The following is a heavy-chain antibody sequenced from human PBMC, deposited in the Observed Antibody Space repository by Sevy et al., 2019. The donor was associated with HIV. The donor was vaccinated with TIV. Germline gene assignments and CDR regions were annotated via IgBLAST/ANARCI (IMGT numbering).Heavy chain of an antibody. Sequence: SETLSLTCTVSGGSINSGDYYWSWIRQPPGKGLEWIGYIYYSGSTYYNPSLKSRVTISVDTSKNQFSLKQTSVTAADTAVYYCAGRIAAAGGGGWFDPWGQGTLVTVSS. CDR1: GGSINSGDYY. CDR3: AGRIAAAGGGGWFDP. CDR2: IYYSGST. V-gene: IGHV4-30-4*01. J-gene: IGHJ5*02. D-gene: IGHD6-13*01.